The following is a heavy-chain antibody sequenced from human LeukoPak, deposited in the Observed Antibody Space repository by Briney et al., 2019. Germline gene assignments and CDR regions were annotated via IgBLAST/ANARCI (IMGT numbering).Heavy chain of an antibody. Sequence: SETLSLTCAVYGGSFSGYYWSWIRQPPGKGLEWIGEINHSGSTNYNPSLKSRVTISVDTSKNQFSLKLSSVTAADTAVYYCARVRRDYDFWSGYYNRYYFDYWGQGTLVTVSS. CDR2: INHSGST. D-gene: IGHD3-3*01. J-gene: IGHJ4*02. CDR1: GGSFSGYY. V-gene: IGHV4-34*01. CDR3: ARVRRDYDFWSGYYNRYYFDY.